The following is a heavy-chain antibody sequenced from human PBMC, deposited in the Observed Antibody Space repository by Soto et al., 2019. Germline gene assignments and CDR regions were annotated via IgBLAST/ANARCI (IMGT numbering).Heavy chain of an antibody. V-gene: IGHV5-10-1*01. CDR1: GYSFAGYW. Sequence: GESLKISCKGSGYSFAGYWITWVRQKPGKGLEWMGKIDPSDSQTYYSPSFRGHVTISATKSITTVFLQWSSLRASDTAMYYCARQIYDSDTGPNFQYYFDSWGQGTPVTVSS. D-gene: IGHD3-22*01. CDR2: IDPSDSQT. CDR3: ARQIYDSDTGPNFQYYFDS. J-gene: IGHJ4*02.